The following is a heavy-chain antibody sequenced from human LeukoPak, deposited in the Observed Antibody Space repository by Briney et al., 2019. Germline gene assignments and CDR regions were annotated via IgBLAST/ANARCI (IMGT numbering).Heavy chain of an antibody. D-gene: IGHD2-21*02. Sequence: GASVKVSCKASGYTFTGYYMHWVRQAPGQGLEWMGWINPNSGGTNYAQQFQGRVTMHRDTSISTAYMELSRLRSDDTAVYYCARDWPGIYCGGDCYPYNWFDPWGQGTLVIVSS. CDR2: INPNSGGT. CDR1: GYTFTGYY. CDR3: ARDWPGIYCGGDCYPYNWFDP. V-gene: IGHV1-2*02. J-gene: IGHJ5*02.